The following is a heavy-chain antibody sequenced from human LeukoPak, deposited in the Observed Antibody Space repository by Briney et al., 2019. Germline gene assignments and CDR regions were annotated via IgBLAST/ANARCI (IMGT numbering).Heavy chain of an antibody. D-gene: IGHD3-16*02. J-gene: IGHJ4*02. CDR3: ANGAPSEYVWGSYRRFDY. V-gene: IGHV3-23*01. Sequence: GGSLRLSCAASGFTFSSYAMSWVRQAPGKGLEWVSAIGGGGATTYYADSVKGRFAISRDNSKNTLYMQMNSLRAEDTAVYYCANGAPSEYVWGSYRRFDYWGQGTLVTVSS. CDR2: IGGGGATT. CDR1: GFTFSSYA.